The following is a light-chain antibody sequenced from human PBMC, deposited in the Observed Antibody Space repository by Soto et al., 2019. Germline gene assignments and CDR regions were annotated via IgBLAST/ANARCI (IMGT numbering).Light chain of an antibody. J-gene: IGKJ1*01. CDR3: LQYNSYWT. CDR2: KTS. CDR1: QSLSSW. Sequence: DIQITQSPSTPSASVGDRVTITFRASQSLSSWLAWYQQKPGKVPKVLIYKTSSLESGVPSRFSGSGSGTEFTLTISSLQPDDFATYYCLQYNSYWTFGQGTKVDIK. V-gene: IGKV1-5*03.